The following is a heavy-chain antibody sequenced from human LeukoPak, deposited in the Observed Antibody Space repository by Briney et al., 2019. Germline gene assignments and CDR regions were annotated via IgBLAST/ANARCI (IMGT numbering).Heavy chain of an antibody. CDR1: GFTFSSYG. J-gene: IGHJ6*03. CDR2: IRYDGSNK. D-gene: IGHD3-3*01. V-gene: IGHV3-30*02. CDR3: ASVFYDFWSGYIYYYYYYMDV. Sequence: GGSLRLSCAASGFTFSSYGMHWVRQAPGKGLEWVAFIRYDGSNKYYADSVKGRFTISRDNSKNTLYLQMNSLRAEDTAVYYCASVFYDFWSGYIYYYYYYMDVWGKGTTVTVSS.